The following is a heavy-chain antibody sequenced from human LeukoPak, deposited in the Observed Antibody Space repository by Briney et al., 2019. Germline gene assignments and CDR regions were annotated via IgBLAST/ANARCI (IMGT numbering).Heavy chain of an antibody. V-gene: IGHV3-23*01. J-gene: IGHJ4*02. CDR3: AKRGVVIRVILVGFHKEAYYFDS. CDR1: GITLSNYG. Sequence: GGSLRLSCAVSGITLSNYGMSRVRQAPGKGLEWVAGISDSGGRTNYADSVKGRFTISRDNPKNTLYLQMNSLRAEDTAVYFCAKRGVVIRVILVGFHKEAYYFDSWGQGALVTVSS. D-gene: IGHD3-22*01. CDR2: ISDSGGRT.